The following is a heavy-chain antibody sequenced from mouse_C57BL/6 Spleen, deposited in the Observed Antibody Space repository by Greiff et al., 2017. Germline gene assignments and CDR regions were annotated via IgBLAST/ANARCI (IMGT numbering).Heavy chain of an antibody. D-gene: IGHD2-1*01. J-gene: IGHJ3*01. V-gene: IGHV1-82*01. Sequence: QVQLQQSGPVLVKPGASVKISCQASGYAFSSSWMNWVKQRPGKGLERIGRIYPGAGDTNYNGKFKGKATLTADKSSSIAYMQLSSLTSEDSAVYFCARGDGNGFAYWGQGTRVSVAA. CDR3: ARGDGNGFAY. CDR2: IYPGAGDT. CDR1: GYAFSSSW.